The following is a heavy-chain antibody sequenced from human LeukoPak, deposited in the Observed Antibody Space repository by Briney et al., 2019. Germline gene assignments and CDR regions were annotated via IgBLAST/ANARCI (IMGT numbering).Heavy chain of an antibody. CDR3: ARCFTAALPVY. Sequence: SETLSLTCAVYGGSFSGYYWSWIRQPPGKGLEWIGEINHSGSTNYNPSLKSRVTISVDTSKNQFSLKLSSVTAADTAVYYCARCFTAALPVYWGQGTLVTVSS. D-gene: IGHD6-13*01. CDR1: GGSFSGYY. J-gene: IGHJ4*02. V-gene: IGHV4-34*01. CDR2: INHSGST.